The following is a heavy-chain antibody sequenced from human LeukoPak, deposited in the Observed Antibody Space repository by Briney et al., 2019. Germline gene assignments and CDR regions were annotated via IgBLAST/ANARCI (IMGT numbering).Heavy chain of an antibody. CDR1: GFTFSSYA. D-gene: IGHD3-22*01. CDR3: AKDVDYYDSSGYYYNWFDP. CDR2: ISGSGGST. J-gene: IGHJ5*02. Sequence: GGSLRLSCAASGFTFSSYAMSWVRQAPGKGLEWVSAISGSGGSTYYADSVKGRFTIPRDNSKNTLYLQMNSLRAEDTAVYYCAKDVDYYDSSGYYYNWFDPWGQGTLVTVSS. V-gene: IGHV3-23*01.